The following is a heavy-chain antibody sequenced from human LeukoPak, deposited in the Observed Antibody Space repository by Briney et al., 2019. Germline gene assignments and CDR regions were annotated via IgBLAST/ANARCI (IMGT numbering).Heavy chain of an antibody. CDR2: IYSSGST. D-gene: IGHD3-16*01. CDR1: GGSIRSYY. V-gene: IGHV4-4*07. CDR3: ARGGYVSPYYFDY. J-gene: IGHJ4*02. Sequence: PSETLSLTCTVSGGSIRSYYWSWIRQPAGKRLEWIGRIYSSGSTNYNPSLKSRVTISVDTSKNQFSLKLSSVTAADTAVYYCARGGYVSPYYFDYWGQGTLVTVSS.